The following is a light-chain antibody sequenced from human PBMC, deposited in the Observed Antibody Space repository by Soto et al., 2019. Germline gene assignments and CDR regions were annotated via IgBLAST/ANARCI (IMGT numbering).Light chain of an antibody. CDR1: SSDFGGYNY. Sequence: QSALTQPASVSGSPGQSITISCTGTSSDFGGYNYVSWYQQHPGKAPKVLIYDVSNRPAGVSNRFSGSRSGNTASLTISGLQAEDEAGYYCCSYTSSNSLIFGTGTKVTVL. J-gene: IGLJ1*01. V-gene: IGLV2-14*01. CDR3: CSYTSSNSLI. CDR2: DVS.